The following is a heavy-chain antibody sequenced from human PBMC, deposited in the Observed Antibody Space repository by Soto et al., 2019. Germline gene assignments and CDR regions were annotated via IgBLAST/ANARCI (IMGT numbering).Heavy chain of an antibody. J-gene: IGHJ6*02. V-gene: IGHV3-21*01. D-gene: IGHD1-1*01. CDR2: ISSSSSYI. CDR3: ARNGNDVYYYYGMDV. Sequence: KSGGSRRLSCAASGFTFSSYSMNWVRQAPGKGLEWVSSISSSSSYIYYADSVKGRFTISRDNAKNSLYLQMNSLRAEDTAVYYCARNGNDVYYYYGMDVWGQGTTVTVSS. CDR1: GFTFSSYS.